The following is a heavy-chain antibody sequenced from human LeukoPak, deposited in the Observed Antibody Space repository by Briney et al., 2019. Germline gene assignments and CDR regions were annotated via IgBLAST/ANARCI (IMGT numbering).Heavy chain of an antibody. CDR3: TREEGDTTMAVGWFDP. CDR2: IYSGGST. J-gene: IGHJ5*02. Sequence: GGSLRLSCAASEFSVGSNYMTWVRQAPGKGLEWVSLIYSGGSTYYADSVKGRFTISRDNSKNTLYLQMNSLKTEDTAVYYCTREEGDTTMAVGWFDPWGQGTLVTVSS. CDR1: EFSVGSNY. D-gene: IGHD5-18*01. V-gene: IGHV3-66*01.